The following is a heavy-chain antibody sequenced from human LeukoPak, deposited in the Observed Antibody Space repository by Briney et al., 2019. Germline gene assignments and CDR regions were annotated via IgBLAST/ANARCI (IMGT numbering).Heavy chain of an antibody. CDR2: INPNTGGT. D-gene: IGHD1-7*01. CDR3: ARVRPRMEESGTSYLRLYYFDY. J-gene: IGHJ4*02. CDR1: GYTFSGYY. Sequence: GASVKVSCKASGYTFSGYYIYWVRQARGQGLEWMGWINPNTGGTNSAQKFQGRVSMTRDTSITTAYMDLNRLTSDDTAVYYCARVRPRMEESGTSYLRLYYFDYWGQGTLVSVSS. V-gene: IGHV1-2*02.